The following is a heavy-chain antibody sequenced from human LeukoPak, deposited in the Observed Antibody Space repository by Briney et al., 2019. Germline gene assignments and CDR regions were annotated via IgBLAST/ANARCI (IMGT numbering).Heavy chain of an antibody. V-gene: IGHV3-33*06. J-gene: IGHJ4*02. CDR1: GFTFSSYG. CDR3: AKDRSPSSGGNFDY. CDR2: IWYDGSNK. Sequence: GSLRLSCAASGFTFSSYGMHWVRQAPGKGLEWVAVIWYDGSNKYYADSVKGRFTTSRDNSKNTLYLQMNSLRAEDTAVYYCAKDRSPSSGGNFDYWGQGTLVTVSS. D-gene: IGHD2-15*01.